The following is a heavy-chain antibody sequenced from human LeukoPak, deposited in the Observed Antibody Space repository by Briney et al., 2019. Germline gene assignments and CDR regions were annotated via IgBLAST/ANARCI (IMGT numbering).Heavy chain of an antibody. V-gene: IGHV4-59*01. D-gene: IGHD5-24*01. J-gene: IGHJ4*02. Sequence: PSETLSLTCTVSGGSISSYYWSWIRQPPGKGLEWIGYIYYSGSTNYNPSLKSRVTIPVDTSKNQFSLKLSSVTAADTAVYYCARPQKAGYIPTWGQGTLVTVSS. CDR3: ARPQKAGYIPT. CDR1: GGSISSYY. CDR2: IYYSGST.